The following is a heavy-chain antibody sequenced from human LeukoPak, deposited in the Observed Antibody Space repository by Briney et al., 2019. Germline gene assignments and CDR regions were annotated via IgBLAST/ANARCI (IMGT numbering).Heavy chain of an antibody. CDR1: GGSTSSYY. CDR2: IYYSGST. Sequence: PSETLSLTCTVSGGSTSSYYWSWIRQPPGKGLEWIGYIYYSGSTNYNPSLKSRVTISVVTSKNQFSLKLSSVTAADTAVYYCARSGPYYPFDYWGQGTLVTVSS. D-gene: IGHD3-10*01. V-gene: IGHV4-59*01. CDR3: ARSGPYYPFDY. J-gene: IGHJ4*02.